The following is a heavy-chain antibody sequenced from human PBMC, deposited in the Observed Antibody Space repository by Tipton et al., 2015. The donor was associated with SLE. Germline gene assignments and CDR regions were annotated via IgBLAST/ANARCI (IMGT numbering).Heavy chain of an antibody. V-gene: IGHV4-59*11. D-gene: IGHD5/OR15-5a*01. CDR2: IHHSGST. J-gene: IGHJ3*02. CDR1: GGSISSHY. CDR3: AGVSRDAFEI. Sequence: LRLSCTVSGGSISSHYWSWIRQSPGRGLEWIGYIHHSGSTKYSPSLESRVTISADTSKNQFSLKLSSVTAADTAVYYCAGVSRDAFEIWGQGTMVTVSS.